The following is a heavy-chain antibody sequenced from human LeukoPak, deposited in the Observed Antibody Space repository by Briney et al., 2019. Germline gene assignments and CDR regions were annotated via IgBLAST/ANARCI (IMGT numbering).Heavy chain of an antibody. J-gene: IGHJ4*02. CDR2: IYYSGAT. CDR1: GGSICSSSYY. V-gene: IGHV4-39*01. Sequence: SETLSLTCTVSGGSICSSSYYWGWLRQPPGKGLEWIGSIYYSGATYHNPSLKSRITISVDTSTNQFSLKLSSVTAADTAVYYCARLLKYFDSDSWGQGTLVTVSS. D-gene: IGHD3-9*01. CDR3: ARLLKYFDSDS.